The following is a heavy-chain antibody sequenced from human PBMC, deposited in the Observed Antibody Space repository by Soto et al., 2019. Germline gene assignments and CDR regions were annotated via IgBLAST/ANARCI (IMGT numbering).Heavy chain of an antibody. CDR1: GSTFGTTD. CDR3: VKNSGWFNT. V-gene: IGHV3-23*01. D-gene: IGHD3-10*01. J-gene: IGHJ5*02. Sequence: GGSLRLSCAASGSTFGTTDMSWVRQAPGEGLEWVSTIDGSGGITYYADSVKGRFTISRDNSRNTVYLQMNSLRGDDTALYYCVKNSGWFNTWGQGALVTVSS. CDR2: IDGSGGIT.